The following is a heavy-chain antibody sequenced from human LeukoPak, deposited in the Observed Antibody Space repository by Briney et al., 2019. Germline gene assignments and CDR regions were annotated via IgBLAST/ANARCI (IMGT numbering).Heavy chain of an antibody. Sequence: PGGSLRLSCAASGFTFSSYGMHWVRQAPGKGLEWVAFIRYDGSNKYYADSVKGRFTISRDNSKNTLYLQMNSLRAEDTAVYYCAKDYVLRYFDWLPDAPSEDYWGQGTLVTVSS. V-gene: IGHV3-30*02. J-gene: IGHJ4*02. CDR1: GFTFSSYG. D-gene: IGHD3-9*01. CDR2: IRYDGSNK. CDR3: AKDYVLRYFDWLPDAPSEDY.